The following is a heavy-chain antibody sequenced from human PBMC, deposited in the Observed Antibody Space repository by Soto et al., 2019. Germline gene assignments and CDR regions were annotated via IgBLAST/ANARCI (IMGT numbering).Heavy chain of an antibody. V-gene: IGHV4-59*08. CDR3: ARLGDGYNYGTFTAFDY. D-gene: IGHD5-18*01. CDR2: IYYSGNT. Sequence: SDTLSLTCTLPGVSISSYYWSWIRQPPGNGLEWIGYIYYSGNTNDNPSLKSRVAMSVDTSKNQLSLKLISVTAADTAVYYCARLGDGYNYGTFTAFDYWGQGTLVTVS. CDR1: GVSISSYY. J-gene: IGHJ4*02.